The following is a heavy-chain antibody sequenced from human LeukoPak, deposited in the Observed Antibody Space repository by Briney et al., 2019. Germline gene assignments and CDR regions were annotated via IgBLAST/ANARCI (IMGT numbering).Heavy chain of an antibody. D-gene: IGHD1-1*01. CDR3: ARRKLERLNGKGVFDY. V-gene: IGHV4-39*01. CDR2: IYYSGST. Sequence: SETLSLTCTVSGGSISSSSYYWGWIRQPPGKGLEWIGSIYYSGSTYYNPSLKSRVTISVDTSKNQFSLKLSSVTAADTAVYYCARRKLERLNGKGVFDYWGQGTLVTVSS. J-gene: IGHJ4*02. CDR1: GGSISSSSYY.